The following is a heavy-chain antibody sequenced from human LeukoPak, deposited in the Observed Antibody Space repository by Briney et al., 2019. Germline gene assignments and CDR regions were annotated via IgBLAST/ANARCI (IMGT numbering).Heavy chain of an antibody. V-gene: IGHV4-34*01. D-gene: IGHD2-21*01. CDR3: ARTGIVVVLDAFDI. Sequence: SETLSLTCAVYGGSFSGYYWSWIRQPPGKGLEWIGEINHSGSTNYNPSLKSRVTISVDTSKNQFSLKLSSVTAADTAVYYCARTGIVVVLDAFDIWGQGTMVTVSS. J-gene: IGHJ3*02. CDR1: GGSFSGYY. CDR2: INHSGST.